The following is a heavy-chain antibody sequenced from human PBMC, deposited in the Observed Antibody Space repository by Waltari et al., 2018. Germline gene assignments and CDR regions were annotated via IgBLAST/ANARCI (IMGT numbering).Heavy chain of an antibody. D-gene: IGHD3-3*01. V-gene: IGHV4-34*01. J-gene: IGHJ5*02. CDR2: INHSGST. CDR1: RGSFSGCY. CDR3: ARKAGFLEWFHSHNWFDP. Sequence: QVQLQQWGAGLLKHSETLSLPRAVYRGSFSGCYCGWLRPPPGSGLEWIGEINHSGSTNYNPSLRSRVTISVDTSKNQFSLKLSSVTAADTAVYYCARKAGFLEWFHSHNWFDPWGQGTLVTVSS.